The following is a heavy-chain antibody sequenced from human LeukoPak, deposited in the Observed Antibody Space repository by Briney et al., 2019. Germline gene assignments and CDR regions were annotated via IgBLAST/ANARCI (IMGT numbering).Heavy chain of an antibody. D-gene: IGHD5-12*01. CDR1: GGTFISYA. V-gene: IGHV1-69*01. CDR3: AREPGDIDAFDI. Sequence: SVKVSCKASGGTFISYAISWVRQAPGQGLEGMGGIIPIFGTANYAQKFQGRVTITADESTSTAYMELSSLRSEDTAVYYCAREPGDIDAFDIWGQGTMVTVSS. CDR2: IIPIFGTA. J-gene: IGHJ3*02.